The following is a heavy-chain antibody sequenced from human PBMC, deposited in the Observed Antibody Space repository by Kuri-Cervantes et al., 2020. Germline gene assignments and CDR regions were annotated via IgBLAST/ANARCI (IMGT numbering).Heavy chain of an antibody. CDR3: ARGTATHDY. J-gene: IGHJ4*02. CDR2: MNPNSGNT. CDR1: GGTFSSYT. D-gene: IGHD6-25*01. Sequence: ASVKVSCKASGGTFSSYTISWVRQATGQGLEWMGWMNPNSGNTGYAQKFQGRVTMTRNTSISTAYMELSSLRSEDTAVYYCARGTATHDYWGQGTLVTVSS. V-gene: IGHV1-8*02.